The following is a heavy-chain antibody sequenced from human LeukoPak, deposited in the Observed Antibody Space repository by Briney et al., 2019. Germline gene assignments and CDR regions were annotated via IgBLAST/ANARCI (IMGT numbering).Heavy chain of an antibody. CDR3: ARGTWFGELLHQQSFDY. D-gene: IGHD3-10*01. Sequence: SETLSLTCTVSDVSISTYYWSWIRQPPGKGLEWIGYIYYSGSTNYNPSLKSRVTISVDTSKNQFSLKLSSVTAADTAVYYCARGTWFGELLHQQSFDYWGQGTLVTVSS. CDR2: IYYSGST. CDR1: DVSISTYY. V-gene: IGHV4-59*01. J-gene: IGHJ4*02.